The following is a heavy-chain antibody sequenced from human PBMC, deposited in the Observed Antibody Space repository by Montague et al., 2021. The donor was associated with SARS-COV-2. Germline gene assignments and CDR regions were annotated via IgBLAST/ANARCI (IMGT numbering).Heavy chain of an antibody. CDR1: GGSISGSNW. CDR3: AAKRGGWLRLSSWFDT. Sequence: SETLSLTCAVSGGSISGSNWWSWVRQPPGKVLEWVGIIYYSESTYYNPSLKTLITISVDTSKHQFSLKLSSVTAAATAVYYCAAKRGGWLRLSSWFDTWGQGTTVTVSS. CDR2: IYYSEST. J-gene: IGHJ5*02. V-gene: IGHV4-4*02. D-gene: IGHD5-12*01.